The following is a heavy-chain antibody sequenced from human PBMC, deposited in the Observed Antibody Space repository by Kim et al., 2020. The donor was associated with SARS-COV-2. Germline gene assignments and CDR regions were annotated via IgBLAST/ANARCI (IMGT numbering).Heavy chain of an antibody. CDR2: INPNSGGT. D-gene: IGHD3-3*01. V-gene: IGHV1-2*02. Sequence: ASVKVSCKASGYTFTGYYMHWVRQAPGQGLEWMGWINPNSGGTNYAQKFQGRVTMTRDTSISTAYMELSRLRSDDTAVYYCAREDYDFWSGYWGNTPDRGGMDVWGQGTTVTVSS. CDR1: GYTFTGYY. CDR3: AREDYDFWSGYWGNTPDRGGMDV. J-gene: IGHJ6*02.